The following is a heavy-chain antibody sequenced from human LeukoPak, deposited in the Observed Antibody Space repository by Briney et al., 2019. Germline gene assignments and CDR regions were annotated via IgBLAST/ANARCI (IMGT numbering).Heavy chain of an antibody. CDR2: ISGSGGST. J-gene: IGHJ4*02. D-gene: IGHD4-23*01. Sequence: PGGSLRLSCAASGFTFSSYGMSWVRQAPGKGLEWVSAISGSGGSTYYADSVKGRFTISRDNSKNTLYLQMNSLRAEDTAVYYCARGWGLAAVTLDSWGQGTPVTVSS. V-gene: IGHV3-23*01. CDR3: ARGWGLAAVTLDS. CDR1: GFTFSSYG.